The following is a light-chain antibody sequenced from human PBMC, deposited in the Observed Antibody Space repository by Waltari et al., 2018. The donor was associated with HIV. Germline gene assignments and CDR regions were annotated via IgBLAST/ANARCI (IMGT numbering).Light chain of an antibody. CDR2: EGS. CDR1: SSAVGHYNL. CDR3: CSYAGSSTLV. V-gene: IGLV2-23*01. Sequence: QSALTKPASLSGSPGQSITISCTGTSSAVGHYNLVSCYQPHPGKDPKLMIYEGSKRPSGVSNRFSGSKSGNTASLTISGLQAEDEADYYCCSYAGSSTLVFGGGTKLTVL. J-gene: IGLJ2*01.